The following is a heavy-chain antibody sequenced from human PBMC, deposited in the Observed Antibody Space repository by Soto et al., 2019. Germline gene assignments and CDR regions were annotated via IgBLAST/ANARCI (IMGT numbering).Heavy chain of an antibody. CDR2: IWYDGSNK. V-gene: IGHV3-33*01. J-gene: IGHJ6*02. CDR3: ARNYGGTLYYYYGMDV. D-gene: IGHD4-17*01. CDR1: GFTFSSYG. Sequence: GGSLRLSCAASGFTFSSYGMHWVRQAPGKGLEWVAVIWYDGSNKYYADSVKDRFTISRDNSKNTLYLQMNSLRAEDTAVYYCARNYGGTLYYYYGMDVWGQGTTVTVSS.